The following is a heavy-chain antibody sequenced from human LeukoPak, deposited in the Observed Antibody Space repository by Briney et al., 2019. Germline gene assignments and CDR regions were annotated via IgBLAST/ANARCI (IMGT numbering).Heavy chain of an antibody. CDR3: ARDSDYYDSSGYYNPGDY. CDR1: GFTFSSYA. D-gene: IGHD3-22*01. V-gene: IGHV3-30-3*01. J-gene: IGHJ4*02. CDR2: ISYDGSNK. Sequence: PGGSLRLSCAASGFTFSSYATHWVRQAPGKGLEWVAVISYDGSNKYYADSVKGRFTISRDNSKNTLYLQMNSLRAEDTAVYYCARDSDYYDSSGYYNPGDYWGQGTLVTVSS.